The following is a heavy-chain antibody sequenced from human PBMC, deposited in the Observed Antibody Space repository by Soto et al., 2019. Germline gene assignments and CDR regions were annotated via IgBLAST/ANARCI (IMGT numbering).Heavy chain of an antibody. V-gene: IGHV1-2*02. Sequence: QVQLVQSGAEVKKPGASVKVSCKSSGSMFTTYFIHWVRQAPGQGLKWMVKINCYNGGPNYARKFQVRVTMTRDTSISKAYMEMSSLRSDDTSVYFCFILGVNGGPDFDYWGQRCLVTVS. CDR3: FILGVNGGPDFDY. J-gene: IGHJ4*02. CDR2: INCYNGGP. CDR1: GSMFTTYF. D-gene: IGHD1-26*01.